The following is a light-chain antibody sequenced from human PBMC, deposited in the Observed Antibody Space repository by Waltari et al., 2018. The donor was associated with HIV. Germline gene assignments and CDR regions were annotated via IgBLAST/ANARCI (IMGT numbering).Light chain of an antibody. Sequence: QSVLTQPPSLSGAPGQRVTISCTGSSSNIGTGYEVHWYQQLPGTAPKLLICGACKRPSGFPDRFSGSKSGTSASLAITGLQAEDEAVYYCQSYDTSLSGVVFVGGTKLTVL. CDR2: GAC. J-gene: IGLJ3*02. V-gene: IGLV1-40*01. CDR1: SSNIGTGYE. CDR3: QSYDTSLSGVV.